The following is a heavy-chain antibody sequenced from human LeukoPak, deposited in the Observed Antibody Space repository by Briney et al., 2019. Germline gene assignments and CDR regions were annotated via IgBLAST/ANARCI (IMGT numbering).Heavy chain of an antibody. CDR3: ARQVDDYGAFDI. V-gene: IGHV4-59*08. CDR1: GGSISSYY. CDR2: IYYSGST. Sequence: SETLSLTCTVSGGSISSYYWSWIWQPPGKGLEWIGYIYYSGSTNYNPSLKSRVTISVDTSKNQFSLKLSSVTAADTAVYYCARQVDDYGAFDIWGQGTMVTVSS. D-gene: IGHD4-17*01. J-gene: IGHJ3*02.